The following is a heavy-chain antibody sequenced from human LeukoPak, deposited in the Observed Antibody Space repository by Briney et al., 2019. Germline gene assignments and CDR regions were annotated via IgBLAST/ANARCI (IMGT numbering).Heavy chain of an antibody. J-gene: IGHJ6*03. V-gene: IGHV3-23*01. CDR2: ISGSGGST. CDR3: AKSGGRYYYYYMDV. CDR1: GFTFSNAW. D-gene: IGHD1-14*01. Sequence: GGSLRLSCAASGFTFSNAWMSWVRQAPGKGLEWVSAISGSGGSTYYADSVKGRFTISRDNSKNTLYLQMNSLRAEDTAVYYCAKSGGRYYYYYMDVWGKGTTVTVSS.